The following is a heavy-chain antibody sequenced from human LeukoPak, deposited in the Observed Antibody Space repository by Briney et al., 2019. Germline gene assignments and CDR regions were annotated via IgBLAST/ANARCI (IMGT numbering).Heavy chain of an antibody. Sequence: GGSLRLSCAASGFTFSSYGMHWVRQAPGKGLEWVAFIRYDGSNKYYADSVKGRFTISRDNSKNTLYLQMNSLRAEDTAVYYCAKAHDILTGYSPFDYWGQGTLVTVSS. CDR1: GFTFSSYG. V-gene: IGHV3-30*02. CDR2: IRYDGSNK. CDR3: AKAHDILTGYSPFDY. D-gene: IGHD3-9*01. J-gene: IGHJ4*02.